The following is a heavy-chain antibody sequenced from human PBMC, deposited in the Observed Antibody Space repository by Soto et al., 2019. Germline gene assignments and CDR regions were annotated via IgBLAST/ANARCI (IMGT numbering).Heavy chain of an antibody. CDR1: GFTVSSNY. Sequence: GGSLRLSCAASGFTVSSNYMSWVRQAPGKGLEWVSVIYSGGSTYYADSVKGRFTISRHNSKNTLYLQMNSLRAEDTAVYYCARGPTEPGGRFLEWSVYYYYYMDVWGKGTTVTVSS. D-gene: IGHD3-3*01. CDR3: ARGPTEPGGRFLEWSVYYYYYMDV. V-gene: IGHV3-53*04. J-gene: IGHJ6*03. CDR2: IYSGGST.